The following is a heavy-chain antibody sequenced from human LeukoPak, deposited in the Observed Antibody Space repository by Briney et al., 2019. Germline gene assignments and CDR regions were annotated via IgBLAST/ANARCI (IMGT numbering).Heavy chain of an antibody. Sequence: SETLSLTCTVSGGSISSYYWSWIRQPPGKGLEWIGYIYYSGSTNYNPSLKSRVTISVDTSKNQFSLKLSSVTAADTAVYYCAKGILTGYYSGFYFDYWGQGTLVTVSS. J-gene: IGHJ4*02. D-gene: IGHD3-9*01. CDR1: GGSISSYY. V-gene: IGHV4-59*01. CDR2: IYYSGST. CDR3: AKGILTGYYSGFYFDY.